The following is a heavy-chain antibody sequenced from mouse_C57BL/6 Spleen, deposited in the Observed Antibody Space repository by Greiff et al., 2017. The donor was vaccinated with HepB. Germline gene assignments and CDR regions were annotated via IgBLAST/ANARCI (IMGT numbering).Heavy chain of an antibody. CDR1: GYTFTSYW. CDR3: ARSRTAQATTWFAY. V-gene: IGHV1-55*01. Sequence: VKLQESGAELVKPGASVKMSCKASGYTFTSYWITWVKQRPGQGLEWIGDIYPGSGSTNYNEKFKSKATLTVDTSSSTAYMQLSSLTSEDSAVYYCARSRTAQATTWFAYWGQGTLVTVSA. J-gene: IGHJ3*01. CDR2: IYPGSGST. D-gene: IGHD3-2*02.